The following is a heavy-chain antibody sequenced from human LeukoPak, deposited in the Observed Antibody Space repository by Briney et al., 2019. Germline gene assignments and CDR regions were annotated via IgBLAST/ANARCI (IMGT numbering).Heavy chain of an antibody. V-gene: IGHV3-74*01. J-gene: IGHJ4*02. CDR1: GFTFSTYW. CDR3: ARPYSYYDFWD. Sequence: GGSLRLSCAASGFTFSTYWMHWVRQAPGKGLVWASRINSDGSSTSYADSVKGRFTISRDNAMSTLYLQMNSLRAEDTAVYYCARPYSYYDFWDWGQGTLATVSS. CDR2: INSDGSST. D-gene: IGHD3-3*01.